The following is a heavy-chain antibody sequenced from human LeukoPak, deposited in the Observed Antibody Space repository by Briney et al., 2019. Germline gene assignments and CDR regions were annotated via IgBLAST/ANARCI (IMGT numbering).Heavy chain of an antibody. CDR2: MNPNSGNT. CDR1: GYTFTSYD. CDR3: ATRGATGLA. V-gene: IGHV1-8*01. Sequence: GASVKVSCKASGYTFTSYDINWVRQATGQELEWMGWMNPNSGNTHYDQKFQGRVTMTRNTSISTAYMELSSLRSEDTAVYYCATRGATGLAWGQGTLVTVSS. J-gene: IGHJ4*02. D-gene: IGHD4/OR15-4a*01.